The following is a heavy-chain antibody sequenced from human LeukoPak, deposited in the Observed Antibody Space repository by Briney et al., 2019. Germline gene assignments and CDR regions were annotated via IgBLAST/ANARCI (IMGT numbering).Heavy chain of an antibody. V-gene: IGHV1-69*06. J-gene: IGHJ3*02. D-gene: IGHD6-6*01. CDR3: AREDGGSSGAFDI. Sequence: ASVKVSCKASGGTFSSYAISWVRQAPGQGLEWMGGIIPIFGTANYAQKFRGRVTITADKSTSTAYMELSSLRSEDTAVYYCAREDGGSSGAFDIWGQGTTVTVSS. CDR2: IIPIFGTA. CDR1: GGTFSSYA.